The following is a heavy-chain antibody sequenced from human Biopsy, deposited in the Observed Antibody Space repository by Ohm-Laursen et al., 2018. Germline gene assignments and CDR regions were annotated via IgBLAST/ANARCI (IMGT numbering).Heavy chain of an antibody. CDR3: ARDRGYYSDRTVPGYFDL. V-gene: IGHV4-59*01. CDR2: VYYTGST. CDR1: GDSISSYY. Sequence: TLSLTCTVSGDSISSYYWSWIRQPPGKGLQWIGYVYYTGSTDYNPSLQSRVTISVDTSKNHFSLRLRSVTPADTAIYYCARDRGYYSDRTVPGYFDLWGHGTLVTVSS. J-gene: IGHJ2*01. D-gene: IGHD3-22*01.